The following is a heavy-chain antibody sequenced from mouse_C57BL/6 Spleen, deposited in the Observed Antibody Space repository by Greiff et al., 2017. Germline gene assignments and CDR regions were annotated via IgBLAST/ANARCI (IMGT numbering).Heavy chain of an antibody. CDR2: IYPGDGDT. J-gene: IGHJ4*01. Sequence: VHLVESGAELVKPGASVKISCKASGYAFSSYWMNWVKQRPGKGLEWIGQIYPGDGDTNYNGKFKGKATLTADKSSSTAYMQLSSLTSEDSAVYFCARGGTGIYAMDYWGQGTSVTVSS. D-gene: IGHD4-1*01. CDR1: GYAFSSYW. CDR3: ARGGTGIYAMDY. V-gene: IGHV1-80*01.